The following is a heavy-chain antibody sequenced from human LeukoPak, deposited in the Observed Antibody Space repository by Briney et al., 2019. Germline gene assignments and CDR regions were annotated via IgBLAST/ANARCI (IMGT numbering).Heavy chain of an antibody. V-gene: IGHV4-39*01. Sequence: PSETLSLTCTVSGGSISSSSYYWGWIRQPPGKGLEWIGSIYYSGSTYYNPSLKSRVTISVDTSKNQFSLKLSSVTAADTAVYYCARPKKQQLPNWYFDLWSRGTLVTVSS. J-gene: IGHJ2*01. CDR2: IYYSGST. CDR1: GGSISSSSYY. CDR3: ARPKKQQLPNWYFDL. D-gene: IGHD6-13*01.